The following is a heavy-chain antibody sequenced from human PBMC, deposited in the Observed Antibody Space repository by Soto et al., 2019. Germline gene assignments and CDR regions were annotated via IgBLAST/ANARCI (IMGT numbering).Heavy chain of an antibody. V-gene: IGHV3-53*01. J-gene: IGHJ6*02. CDR2: IYSGGST. CDR3: ARERVRGPYYYYYGMDV. D-gene: IGHD3-10*01. Sequence: GGSLRLSCAASGFTVSSNYMSWVRQAPGKGLEWVSVIYSGGSTYYADSVKGRFTISRDNSKNTLYLQMNSLRAEDTAVYYCARERVRGPYYYYYGMDVWGQGTTVTVSS. CDR1: GFTVSSNY.